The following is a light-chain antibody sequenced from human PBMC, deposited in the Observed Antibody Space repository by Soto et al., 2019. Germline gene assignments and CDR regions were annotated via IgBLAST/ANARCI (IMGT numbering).Light chain of an antibody. Sequence: DIQMTQSPSTLSASVGDRVTITCRASQSISSWLAWYQQKPGNAPKLLIYKASILESGVPSRFSGSGSGTEFTLTISSLQPDDFATYYCQQYNSYITFGQGTRLEIK. V-gene: IGKV1-5*03. CDR2: KAS. CDR1: QSISSW. J-gene: IGKJ5*01. CDR3: QQYNSYIT.